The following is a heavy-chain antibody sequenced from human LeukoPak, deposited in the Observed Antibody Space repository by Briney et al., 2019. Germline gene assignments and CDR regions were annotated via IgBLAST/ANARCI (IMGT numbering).Heavy chain of an antibody. D-gene: IGHD3/OR15-3a*01. CDR3: ARDREGLAYFDY. J-gene: IGHJ4*02. CDR2: IDPNSGGT. Sequence: ASVKVSCKASGYTFTGKFIHGVRQAPGQGLEWMGWIDPNSGGTDYAQKFRGRVTMTRDTSTSTACMDLSSLISDDTAVYYCARDREGLAYFDYWGQGTLVTVSS. V-gene: IGHV1-2*02. CDR1: GYTFTGKF.